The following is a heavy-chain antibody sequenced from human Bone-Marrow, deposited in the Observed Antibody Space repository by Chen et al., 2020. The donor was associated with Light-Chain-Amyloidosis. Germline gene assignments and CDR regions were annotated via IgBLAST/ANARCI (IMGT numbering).Heavy chain of an antibody. V-gene: IGHV5-51*01. CDR2: IYHVDSDA. Sequence: EVQLEQSGPDVKKPGESLTISCKGSGYTFPNYWIGWVRQMPGKGLEWMEVIYHVDSDARYSPSFERQVTISADKSITNAYLQLRSRKASDTAMYYWARRRDGYNFDYWGQGTLVTVSS. CDR1: GYTFPNYW. D-gene: IGHD5-18*01. J-gene: IGHJ4*02. CDR3: ARRRDGYNFDY.